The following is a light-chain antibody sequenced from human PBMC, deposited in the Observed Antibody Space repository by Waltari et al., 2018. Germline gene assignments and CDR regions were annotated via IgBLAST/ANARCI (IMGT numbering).Light chain of an antibody. Sequence: AIQMTQSPSSLPASVGDRVTITCRASQDIRSDLGWYQQKPGKAPKPLIYAASTLQSGVPSRFSGSGSGTDFTLTISSLQPEDFATYYCLQDYIYPRTFGQGTKLEIE. V-gene: IGKV1-6*01. J-gene: IGKJ2*01. CDR3: LQDYIYPRT. CDR2: AAS. CDR1: QDIRSD.